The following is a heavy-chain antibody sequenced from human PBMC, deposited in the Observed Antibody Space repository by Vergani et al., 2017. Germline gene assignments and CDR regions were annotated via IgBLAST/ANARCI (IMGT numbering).Heavy chain of an antibody. CDR2: INPSGGST. J-gene: IGHJ4*02. Sequence: QVQLVQSGAEVKKPGASVKVSCKASGYTFTSYYMHWVRQAPGQGLEWTGIINPSGGSTSYAQKFQGRVTMTRDTSTSTVYMELSSLRSEDTAVYYCARAKSGSYLGGDPDYWGQGTLVTVSS. CDR3: ARAKSGSYLGGDPDY. D-gene: IGHD1-26*01. V-gene: IGHV1-46*03. CDR1: GYTFTSYY.